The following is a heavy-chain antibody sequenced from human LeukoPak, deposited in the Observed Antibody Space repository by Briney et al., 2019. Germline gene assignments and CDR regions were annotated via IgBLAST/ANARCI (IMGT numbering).Heavy chain of an antibody. J-gene: IGHJ4*02. CDR3: ARGHPNPWLERSYYFDY. D-gene: IGHD3-22*01. CDR1: NYTFTTYG. CDR2: ISTYNGNT. V-gene: IGHV1-18*01. Sequence: ASVKVSCKASNYTFTTYGITWVRQAPGQGLEWMGWISTYNGNTNYARKFQGRVTMTTDTSTSTAYMELRSLRSDDTAVYYCARGHPNPWLERSYYFDYWGQGTLVTVSS.